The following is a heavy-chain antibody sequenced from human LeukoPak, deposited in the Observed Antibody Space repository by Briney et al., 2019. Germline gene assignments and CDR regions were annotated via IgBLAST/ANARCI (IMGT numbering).Heavy chain of an antibody. Sequence: PGGSLRLSCAASGFIFDDYAMHWVRQAPGKGLEWVSGITWNSDSIDYADSVKGRFTISRDNAKNSLYLQMNSLRAEDTAVYYCARDYYDSSGLDYWGQGTLVTVSS. CDR3: ARDYYDSSGLDY. D-gene: IGHD3-22*01. J-gene: IGHJ4*02. CDR2: ITWNSDSI. V-gene: IGHV3-9*01. CDR1: GFIFDDYA.